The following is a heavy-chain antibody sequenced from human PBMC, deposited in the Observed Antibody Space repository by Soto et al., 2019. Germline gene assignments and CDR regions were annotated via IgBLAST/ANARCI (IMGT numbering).Heavy chain of an antibody. CDR3: AKDSLGYDY. D-gene: IGHD7-27*01. V-gene: IGHV3-30*18. CDR1: GFTFSSYG. CDR2: ISYDGSNK. Sequence: QVQLVESGGGVVQPGRSLRLSCAASGFTFSSYGMHWVRQAPGKGLEWVAVISYDGSNKYYADSVKGRFTISRDNSKNTLYLQMNSLRAEDTAVYYCAKDSLGYDYWAREPWSPSPQ. J-gene: IGHJ4*02.